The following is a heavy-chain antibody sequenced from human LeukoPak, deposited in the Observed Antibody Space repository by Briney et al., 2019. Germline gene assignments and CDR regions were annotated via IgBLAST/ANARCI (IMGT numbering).Heavy chain of an antibody. D-gene: IGHD5-12*01. CDR2: IIPIFGTA. Sequence: SVKVSCKASGGTFSSYAINWVRQAPGQGLEWMGGIIPIFGTANYAQKFQGRVTITADDSTSTAYMELSSLRSEDTAVYYCAQGIVAKARYYFDYWGQGTLVTVSS. V-gene: IGHV1-69*13. CDR3: AQGIVAKARYYFDY. CDR1: GGTFSSYA. J-gene: IGHJ4*02.